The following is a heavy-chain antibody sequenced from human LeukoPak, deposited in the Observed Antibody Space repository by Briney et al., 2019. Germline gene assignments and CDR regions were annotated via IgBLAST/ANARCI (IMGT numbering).Heavy chain of an antibody. CDR3: ARVLGYGDVGIDY. J-gene: IGHJ4*02. V-gene: IGHV1-3*01. D-gene: IGHD4-17*01. Sequence: KFQGRVTITRDTSASTAYMELSSLRSEDTAVYYCARVLGYGDVGIDYWGQGTLVTVSS.